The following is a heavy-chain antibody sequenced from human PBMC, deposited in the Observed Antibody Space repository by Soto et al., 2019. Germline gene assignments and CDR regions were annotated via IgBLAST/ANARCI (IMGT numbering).Heavy chain of an antibody. CDR3: ARDGIRGSYLRNGYYYYYGMDV. CDR2: IYYSGST. Sequence: SETLSLTCTVSGGSISSGGYYWSWIRQHPGKGLEWIGYIYYSGSTYYNPSLKSRVTISVDTSKNQFSLRLSSVTAADTAVYYCARDGIRGSYLRNGYYYYYGMDVWGQGTTVT. V-gene: IGHV4-31*03. D-gene: IGHD1-26*01. CDR1: GGSISSGGYY. J-gene: IGHJ6*02.